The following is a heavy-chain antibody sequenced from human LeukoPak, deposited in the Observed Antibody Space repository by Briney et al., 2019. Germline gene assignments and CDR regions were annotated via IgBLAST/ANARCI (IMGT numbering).Heavy chain of an antibody. J-gene: IGHJ6*04. Sequence: PGGSLRLSCAASGFTFSNYAMSWVRQAPGKGLEWVSAISYTGANTYYATSLKGRFTISRDNSKNTLYLQMNSLRADDTAVYYLGKGGGIENSPDFYHGMDGWGKGTTVTVPS. CDR3: GKGGGIENSPDFYHGMDG. CDR2: ISYTGANT. V-gene: IGHV3-23*01. D-gene: IGHD6-13*01. CDR1: GFTFSNYA.